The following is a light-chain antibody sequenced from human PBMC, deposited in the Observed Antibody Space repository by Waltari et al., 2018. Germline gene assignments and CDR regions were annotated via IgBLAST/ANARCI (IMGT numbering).Light chain of an antibody. CDR1: QSISSW. CDR2: KAS. V-gene: IGKV1-5*03. Sequence: DIQMTQSPSTLSASVGDRVTITCRASQSISSWLAWYQQRPGKAPKLLIYKASSVESGVPSRFSGSGSGTEFTLTISSLQADDFATYYCQQYKSSPYTFGQGTKLEIK. J-gene: IGKJ2*01. CDR3: QQYKSSPYT.